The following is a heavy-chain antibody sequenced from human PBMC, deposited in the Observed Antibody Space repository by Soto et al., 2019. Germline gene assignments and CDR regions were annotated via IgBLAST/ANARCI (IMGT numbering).Heavy chain of an antibody. D-gene: IGHD1-1*01. V-gene: IGHV3-23*01. CDR2: ISGSGGST. J-gene: IGHJ3*02. Sequence: GGPLRLSCAASGFTFSSYAMSWVRQAPGKGLEWVSAISGSGGSTYYADSVKGRFTISRDNSKNTLYLQMNSLRAEDTAVYYCAKNVHNWNDEDDAFDIWGQGTMVTVSS. CDR1: GFTFSSYA. CDR3: AKNVHNWNDEDDAFDI.